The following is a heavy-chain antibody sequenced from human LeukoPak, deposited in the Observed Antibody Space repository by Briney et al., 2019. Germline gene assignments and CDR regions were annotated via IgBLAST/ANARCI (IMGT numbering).Heavy chain of an antibody. CDR1: GFTFSSDW. CDR2: IKQDGSEE. J-gene: IGHJ4*02. V-gene: IGHV3-7*03. Sequence: GGSLRLSCAASGFTFSSDWVSWVRQAAGKGREWGANIKQDGSEEYYVDSVKGRFTISRDNAKTSLYLQMNSLRAEDTAVYYSASAPYWGQGTLVTVSS. CDR3: ASAPY.